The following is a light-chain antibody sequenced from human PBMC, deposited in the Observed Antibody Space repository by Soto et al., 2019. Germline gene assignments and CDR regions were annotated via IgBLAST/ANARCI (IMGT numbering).Light chain of an antibody. J-gene: IGKJ5*01. CDR1: QSVNSN. Sequence: EMVMTQSPATLSVSPGERATLSCRASQSVNSNYLAWYQQKPGQAPRLLIYGISKRATDIPDRFSGSGSGTEFTLTISSLQSEDFAIYYCQQYSNWPPITFGQGTRLEIK. V-gene: IGKV3D-15*01. CDR3: QQYSNWPPIT. CDR2: GIS.